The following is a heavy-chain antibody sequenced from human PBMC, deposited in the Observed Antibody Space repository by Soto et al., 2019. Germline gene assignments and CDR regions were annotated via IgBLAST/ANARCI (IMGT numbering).Heavy chain of an antibody. CDR2: ISFDGRER. CDR3: VKDKVVDGQYYGSSEFFF. CDR1: GFTFRSYG. V-gene: IGHV3-30*18. D-gene: IGHD3-10*01. J-gene: IGHJ4*02. Sequence: QVYLVESGGGVVQSGRSLRLSCAASGFTFRSYGMHWVRQAPGKGLQWVASISFDGRERNYADSVKGRFTVSRDNSKNRLDLQMNSLRSEDTALYYCVKDKVVDGQYYGSSEFFFWGRGTLVTVSS.